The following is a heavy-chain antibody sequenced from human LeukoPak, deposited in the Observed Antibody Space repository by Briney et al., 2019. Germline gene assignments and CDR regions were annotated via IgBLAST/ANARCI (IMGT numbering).Heavy chain of an antibody. V-gene: IGHV3-53*01. J-gene: IGHJ3*02. D-gene: IGHD1-14*01. Sequence: GESLRLSCAASGFIVSNNYMTWVRQAPGKGLEWVRIIYSSAYIYYSDSVKGRFTISRDNSKNMVYLQMNSLRAEDTAGYFCARVRLDRSERNLDAFENWGQGTMVTVSS. CDR1: GFIVSNNY. CDR3: ARVRLDRSERNLDAFEN. CDR2: IYSSAYI.